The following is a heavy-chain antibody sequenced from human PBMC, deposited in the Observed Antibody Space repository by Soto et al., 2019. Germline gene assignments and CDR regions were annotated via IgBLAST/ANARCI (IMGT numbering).Heavy chain of an antibody. J-gene: IGHJ6*02. Sequence: ASVKVSCKASGYTFTSYGISWVRQAPGQGLEWMGWISAYNGNTNYAQKLQGRVTMTTDTSTSTAYMELRSLRSDDAAVYYCARAGFYDFWSGYYVQSPCYYYYGMDVWAQGTTVTVSS. V-gene: IGHV1-18*01. CDR2: ISAYNGNT. D-gene: IGHD3-3*01. CDR3: ARAGFYDFWSGYYVQSPCYYYYGMDV. CDR1: GYTFTSYG.